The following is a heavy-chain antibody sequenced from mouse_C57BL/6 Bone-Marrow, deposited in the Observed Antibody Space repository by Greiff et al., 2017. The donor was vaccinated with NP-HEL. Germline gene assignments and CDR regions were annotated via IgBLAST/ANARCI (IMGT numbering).Heavy chain of an antibody. CDR2: IWSGGST. CDR3: ARTGVWLRRRGYAMDY. D-gene: IGHD2-2*01. V-gene: IGHV2-2*01. J-gene: IGHJ4*01. CDR1: GFSLTSYG. Sequence: QVQLQQSGPGLVQPSQSLSITCTVSGFSLTSYGVHWVRQSPGKGLEWLGVIWSGGSTDYNAAFISRLSISKDNSKSQVFFKMNSLQADDTAIYYCARTGVWLRRRGYAMDYWGQGTSVTVSS.